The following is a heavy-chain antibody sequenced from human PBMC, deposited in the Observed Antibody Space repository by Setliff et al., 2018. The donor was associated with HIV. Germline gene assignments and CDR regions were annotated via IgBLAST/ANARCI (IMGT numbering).Heavy chain of an antibody. Sequence: GGSLRLSCAATGFTFSSYVLHWVRQAPGKGLEWVAVMSTGGDIKIYADSVKGRFTISRDNSKNTLFLQMNSLRPEDTATYYCVRDPIEGYPDYFDYWGQGTLVTISS. CDR1: GFTFSSYV. D-gene: IGHD1-26*01. CDR2: MSTGGDIK. CDR3: VRDPIEGYPDYFDY. V-gene: IGHV3-30-3*01. J-gene: IGHJ4*02.